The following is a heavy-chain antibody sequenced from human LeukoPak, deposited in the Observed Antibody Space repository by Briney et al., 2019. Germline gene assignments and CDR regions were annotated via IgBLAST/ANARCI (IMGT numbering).Heavy chain of an antibody. CDR3: ARVSGSYYYY. D-gene: IGHD1-26*01. Sequence: PSETLSLTCAVSGESHSRFYWSWLRQSPGRGLEWIGEINHSGSPNYNPSLKSRVTISLDTSKNQFSLKLSSVTAADTAVYYCARVSGSYYYYWGQGTLVTVSS. J-gene: IGHJ4*02. CDR1: GESHSRFY. V-gene: IGHV4-34*01. CDR2: INHSGSP.